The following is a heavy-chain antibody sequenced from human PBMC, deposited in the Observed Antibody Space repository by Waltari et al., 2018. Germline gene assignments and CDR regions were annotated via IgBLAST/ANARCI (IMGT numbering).Heavy chain of an antibody. CDR2: INHSGST. Sequence: QVQLQQWGAGLLKPSETLSLTCAVYGGSFSGYYWSWIRQPPGKGLEWIGEINHSGSTNYNPSLKSRVTISVDTSKNQFSLKRSSVTAADTAVYYCAGQPRWYSSSWYWEYFQHWGQGTLVTVSS. J-gene: IGHJ1*01. CDR1: GGSFSGYY. D-gene: IGHD6-13*01. CDR3: AGQPRWYSSSWYWEYFQH. V-gene: IGHV4-34*01.